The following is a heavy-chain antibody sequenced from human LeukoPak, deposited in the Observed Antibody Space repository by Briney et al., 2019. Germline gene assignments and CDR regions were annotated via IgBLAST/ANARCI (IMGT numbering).Heavy chain of an antibody. D-gene: IGHD4-17*01. J-gene: IGHJ6*03. CDR1: GGSMSSYY. CDR3: ARVLRKGPYGDGGYFYFFMDV. CDR2: IYHSGST. V-gene: IGHV4-59*12. Sequence: SEALSLTCSVSGGSMSSYYWSWIRQSPGKGLEWIGYIYHSGSTNYNPSLKSRVTISVDTSKNQFSLKLSSVTAADTAVYYCARVLRKGPYGDGGYFYFFMDVWGKGTTVTVSS.